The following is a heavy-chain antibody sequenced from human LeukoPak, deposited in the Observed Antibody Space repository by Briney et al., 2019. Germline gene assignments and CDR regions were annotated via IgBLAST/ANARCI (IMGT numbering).Heavy chain of an antibody. V-gene: IGHV3-66*01. CDR2: IYSGGST. CDR3: ARDLHGSDGVFMDV. J-gene: IGHJ6*02. Sequence: GGSLRLSCAASGFTVSSNYMSWVRQAPGKGLEWVSVIYSGGSTYYADSVKGRFTISRDNSKNTLYLQMNSLRAEDTAVYYCARDLHGSDGVFMDVWGQGTTVTVSS. CDR1: GFTVSSNY. D-gene: IGHD3-10*01.